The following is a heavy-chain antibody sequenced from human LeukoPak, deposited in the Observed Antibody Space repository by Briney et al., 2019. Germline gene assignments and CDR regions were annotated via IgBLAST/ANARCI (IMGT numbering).Heavy chain of an antibody. CDR3: ARANRGDAFDI. V-gene: IGHV3-21*01. J-gene: IGHJ3*02. Sequence: GGSLRLSCAASGFTFSSCSMNWVRQAPGKGLEWVSSISSSSSYIYYADSVKGRFTISRDNAKNSLYLQMNSLRAEDTAVYYCARANRGDAFDIWGQGTMVTVSS. D-gene: IGHD2/OR15-2a*01. CDR1: GFTFSSCS. CDR2: ISSSSSYI.